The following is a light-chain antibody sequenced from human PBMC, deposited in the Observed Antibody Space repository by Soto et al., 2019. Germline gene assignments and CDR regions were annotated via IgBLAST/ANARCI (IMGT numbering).Light chain of an antibody. CDR1: PSISSW. CDR2: KAS. Sequence: DIQMTQSPSTLSASVGDRVTITCRSSPSISSWLAWYQQQPGKAPKLLIYKASSLESGVPSRFSGSGAGTEFTLTFSSLQPDDFATYYCQQYNSYPITFGGGTKVDIK. J-gene: IGKJ4*01. CDR3: QQYNSYPIT. V-gene: IGKV1-5*03.